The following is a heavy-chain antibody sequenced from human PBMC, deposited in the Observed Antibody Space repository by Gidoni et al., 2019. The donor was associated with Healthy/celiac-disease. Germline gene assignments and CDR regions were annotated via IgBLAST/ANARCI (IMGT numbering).Heavy chain of an antibody. CDR2: ISSNGGST. CDR3: ARESNVALWGMDV. J-gene: IGHJ6*02. V-gene: IGHV3-64*01. Sequence: EVQLVEAGGGLVQPGASLIPACAASGFTFSSYAMHWVRQAPGKGLEYVSAISSNGGSTYYANSVKGRFTISRDKSKNTLYLQMGSLRAEDMAVYYCARESNVALWGMDVWGQGTTVTVSS. D-gene: IGHD5-12*01. CDR1: GFTFSSYA.